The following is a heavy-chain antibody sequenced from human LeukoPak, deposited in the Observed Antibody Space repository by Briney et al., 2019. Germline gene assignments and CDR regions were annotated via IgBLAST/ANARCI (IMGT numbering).Heavy chain of an antibody. J-gene: IGHJ6*03. D-gene: IGHD2-15*01. Sequence: GGSLRLSCAASGFTFSGSAMHWVRQASGKGLEWVGHIRSKANSYATAYSASVKGRFTISRDDSKNTAYLQMNSLKTEDTAVYYCTRIIDAYCSGGSCYAQGHYYYMDVWGKGTTVTVSS. V-gene: IGHV3-73*01. CDR3: TRIIDAYCSGGSCYAQGHYYYMDV. CDR1: GFTFSGSA. CDR2: IRSKANSYAT.